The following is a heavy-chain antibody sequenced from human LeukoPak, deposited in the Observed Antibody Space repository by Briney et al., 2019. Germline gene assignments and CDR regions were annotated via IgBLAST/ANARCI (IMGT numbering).Heavy chain of an antibody. Sequence: ASVKVSCKASGYTFTSYGISWVRLAPGQGLEWMGWISAYNGNTNYAQKLQGRVTMTTDTSTSTAYMELRSLRSDDTAVYYCARTIVAVVAGYFDLWGRGTLVTVSS. CDR3: ARTIVAVVAGYFDL. J-gene: IGHJ2*01. V-gene: IGHV1-18*01. CDR1: GYTFTSYG. D-gene: IGHD2-15*01. CDR2: ISAYNGNT.